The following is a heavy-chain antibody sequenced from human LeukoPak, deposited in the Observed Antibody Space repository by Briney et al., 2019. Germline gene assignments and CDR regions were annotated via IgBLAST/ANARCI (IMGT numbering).Heavy chain of an antibody. CDR1: GASVGDYY. Sequence: SETLSLTCTVSGASVGDYYWSWIRQAAGKGLEWLGRIYTSGNTIYNPSLQSRVTISVDVSKNQFSLRLISMTAADTGTYYCAVDNRDFWGQGTLVIVSS. J-gene: IGHJ4*02. CDR3: AVDNRDF. CDR2: IYTSGNT. V-gene: IGHV4-4*07. D-gene: IGHD2/OR15-2a*01.